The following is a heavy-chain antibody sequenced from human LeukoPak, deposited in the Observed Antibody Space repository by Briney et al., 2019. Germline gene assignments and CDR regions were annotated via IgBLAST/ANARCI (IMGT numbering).Heavy chain of an antibody. CDR1: GFTFRSYA. CDR3: ARDPYDSSGYPMGY. V-gene: IGHV3-30-3*01. CDR2: ISYDGSNK. J-gene: IGHJ4*02. Sequence: GMSLELSCAASGFTFRSYAVHWVRQAPGKGVEGVAGISYDGSNKYYADSGKGRFTISRDNSNNTLSLQMNSLRAEDTAVYYCARDPYDSSGYPMGYWGQGTLVTVSS. D-gene: IGHD3-22*01.